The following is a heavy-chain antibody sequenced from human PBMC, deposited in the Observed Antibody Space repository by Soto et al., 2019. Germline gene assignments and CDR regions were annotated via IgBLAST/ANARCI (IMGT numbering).Heavy chain of an antibody. D-gene: IGHD3-3*01. CDR2: ISGSGGST. V-gene: IGHV3-23*01. J-gene: IGHJ4*02. CDR1: GFSFSSYA. Sequence: GGSVRLYCAASGFSFSSYAMSWVRQAPGKGLEWVSAISGSGGSTYYADSVKGRFTISRDNSKNTLYLQMNSLRAEDTAVYYCAKNIGSWSGYYGYWGQGSLVT. CDR3: AKNIGSWSGYYGY.